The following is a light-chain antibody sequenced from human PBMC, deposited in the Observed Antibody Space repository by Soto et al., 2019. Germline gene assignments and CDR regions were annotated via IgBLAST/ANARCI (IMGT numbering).Light chain of an antibody. CDR2: DVS. V-gene: IGLV2-14*03. J-gene: IGLJ2*01. CDR1: SSDIGGYIY. CDR3: STYTSSRTR. Sequence: QSVLTQPASVSGSPGQSITISCTGNSSDIGGYIYVSWYQHHPGKAPKLLIYDVSNRPSGVSNRFSGSKSGNTASLTISGLQVEDEADYFCSTYTSSRTRFGGGTKVTVL.